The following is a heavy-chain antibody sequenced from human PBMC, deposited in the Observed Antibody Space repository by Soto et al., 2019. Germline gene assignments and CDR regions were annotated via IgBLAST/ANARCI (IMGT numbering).Heavy chain of an antibody. V-gene: IGHV4-59*01. CDR3: ARMAGRFGSGWARGYFQH. D-gene: IGHD6-19*01. CDR1: GGSISSYY. CDR2: IYYSGST. J-gene: IGHJ1*01. Sequence: PSETLSLTCTVSGGSISSYYWSWIRQPPGKGLEWIGYIYYSGSTNYNPSLKSRVTISVDTSKNQFSLKLSSVTAADTAVYYCARMAGRFGSGWARGYFQHWGQGTPVTVPS.